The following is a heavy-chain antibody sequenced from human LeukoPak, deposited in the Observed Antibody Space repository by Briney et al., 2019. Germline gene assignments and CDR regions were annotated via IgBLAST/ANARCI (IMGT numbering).Heavy chain of an antibody. J-gene: IGHJ4*02. CDR2: IYHSGST. CDR1: GGSISSGGYS. V-gene: IGHV4-30-2*01. Sequence: SQTLSLTCAVSGGSISSGGYSWSWIRQPPGKGLEWIGYIYHSGSTYYNPSLKSRVTISVDRSKNQFSLKLSSVTAADTAVYYCARADGGNGAIDYWGQGTLVTVSS. D-gene: IGHD4-23*01. CDR3: ARADGGNGAIDY.